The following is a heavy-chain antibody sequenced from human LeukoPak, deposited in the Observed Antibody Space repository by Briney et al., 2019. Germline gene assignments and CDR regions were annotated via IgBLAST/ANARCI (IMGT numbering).Heavy chain of an antibody. CDR1: GGSFSGYY. V-gene: IGHV4-34*01. CDR3: ARHRYRLWVDY. D-gene: IGHD2-21*01. CDR2: INHSGST. J-gene: IGHJ4*02. Sequence: SSETLSLTCAVYGGSFSGYYWSWIRQPPGKGLEWIGEINHSGSTNYNPSLKSRVTISVDTSKNQFSLKLSSVTAADTAVYYCARHRYRLWVDYWGQGTLVTVSS.